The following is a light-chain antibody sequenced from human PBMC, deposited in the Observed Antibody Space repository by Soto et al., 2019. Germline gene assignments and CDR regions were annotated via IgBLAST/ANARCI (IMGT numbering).Light chain of an antibody. V-gene: IGLV2-14*01. CDR2: EVS. CDR1: SSDVGIYNY. J-gene: IGLJ1*01. Sequence: QSALTQPASVSGSPGQSIAISCTGSSSDVGIYNYVSWYQQHPGKVPKLIIYEVSNRPSEVSNRFSGSKSGNTASLTISGPQAADEDDHYCSSYKTSSTRVFGTGTKVT. CDR3: SSYKTSSTRV.